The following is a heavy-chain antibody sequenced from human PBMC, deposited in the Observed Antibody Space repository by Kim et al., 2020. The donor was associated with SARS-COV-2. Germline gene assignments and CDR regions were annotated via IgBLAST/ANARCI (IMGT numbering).Heavy chain of an antibody. J-gene: IGHJ4*02. V-gene: IGHV3-48*02. Sequence: GGSLRLSCAASGLTFSSYSMNWVRQAPGKGLEWVSYISSSSSTIYYADSVKGRFTISRDNAKNSLYLQMNSLRDEDTAVYYCARETYDYIWGSYRYLFDYWGQGTLVTVSS. CDR3: ARETYDYIWGSYRYLFDY. D-gene: IGHD3-16*02. CDR1: GLTFSSYS. CDR2: ISSSSSTI.